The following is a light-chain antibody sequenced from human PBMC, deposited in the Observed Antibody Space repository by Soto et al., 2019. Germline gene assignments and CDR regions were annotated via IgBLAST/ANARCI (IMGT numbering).Light chain of an antibody. CDR2: GDY. CDR1: PSNIGSNT. Sequence: QSVLTQPPSASGTPGQRVTISCSGSPSNIGSNTVSWYQQFSGSAPRLIMYGDYRRPSGVPDRFSGSKSGTSASLAISGLQSEDEAYYYCSSYTSSSTLVFGGGTQLTVL. J-gene: IGLJ7*01. V-gene: IGLV1-44*01. CDR3: SSYTSSSTLV.